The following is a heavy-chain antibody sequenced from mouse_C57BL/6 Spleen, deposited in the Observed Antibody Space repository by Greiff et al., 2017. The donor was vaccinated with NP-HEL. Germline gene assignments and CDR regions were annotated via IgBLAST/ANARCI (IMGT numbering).Heavy chain of an antibody. CDR1: GFNIKDDY. Sequence: EVQLVESGAELVRPGASVKLSCTASGFNIKDDYMHWVKQRPEQGLEWIGWIDPENGDTEYASKFQGKATITADTSSNTAYLQLSSLTSEDTAVYYCTTGHRADYWGQGTSVTVSS. D-gene: IGHD3-1*01. CDR2: IDPENGDT. CDR3: TTGHRADY. V-gene: IGHV14-4*01. J-gene: IGHJ4*01.